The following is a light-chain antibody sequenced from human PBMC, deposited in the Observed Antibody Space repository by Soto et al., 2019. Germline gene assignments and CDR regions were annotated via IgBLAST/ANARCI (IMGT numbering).Light chain of an antibody. J-gene: IGKJ5*01. Sequence: EIGLALSPPRLILSPGERATLSCRASQSVSSYLAWYQQKPGQAPRLLIYDASNRATGIPARFSGSGSGTDFTLTISSLEPEDFAVYYCQQRSNWITFGQGTRLEIK. V-gene: IGKV3-11*01. CDR1: QSVSSY. CDR3: QQRSNWIT. CDR2: DAS.